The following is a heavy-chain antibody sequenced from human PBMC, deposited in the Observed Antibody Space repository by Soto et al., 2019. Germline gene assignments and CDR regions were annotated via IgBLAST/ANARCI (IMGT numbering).Heavy chain of an antibody. V-gene: IGHV4-59*01. J-gene: IGHJ4*02. CDR3: ARAKGTMIVATHFDY. CDR2: IYYSGST. Sequence: QVQLQESGPGLVKPSETLSLTCTVSGGSISSYYWSWIRQPPGKGLEWIGYIYYSGSTNYNPSLKSRVTISVDTSKNQFSLKLSSVTAADTAVYYCARAKGTMIVATHFDYWGQGTLVTVSS. D-gene: IGHD3-22*01. CDR1: GGSISSYY.